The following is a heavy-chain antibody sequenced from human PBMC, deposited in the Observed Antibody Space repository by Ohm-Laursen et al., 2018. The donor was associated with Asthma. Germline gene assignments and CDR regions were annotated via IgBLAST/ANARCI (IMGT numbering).Heavy chain of an antibody. Sequence: SLRLSCAASGFTFRSYAMHWVRQAPGKGLEWVAVGGSYYDGGLKYYADSVNGRFTVSRDDSKNTLYLQMNSLRAEDTAVYYCAAGLVIMGYFDYWGQGTLVTVSS. CDR1: GFTFRSYA. CDR2: GGSYYDGGLK. J-gene: IGHJ4*02. V-gene: IGHV3-30-3*01. CDR3: AAGLVIMGYFDY. D-gene: IGHD3/OR15-3a*01.